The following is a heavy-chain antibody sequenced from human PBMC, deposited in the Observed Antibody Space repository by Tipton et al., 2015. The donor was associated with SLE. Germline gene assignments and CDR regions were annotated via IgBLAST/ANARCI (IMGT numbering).Heavy chain of an antibody. V-gene: IGHV1-69*01. J-gene: IGHJ5*01. CDR3: AKSNTWYRWFDS. D-gene: IGHD6-13*01. CDR2: IFPISGTV. CDR1: GGTFGFYA. Sequence: QSGPEVKKPGSSVQVTCKSSGGTFGFYAISWVRQAPGQGLEWMGEIFPISGTVNYAEKFQGRVTLTADESTSTADMEVNSLRSEDAAVYYCAKSNTWYRWFDSWGQGSLVTVSS.